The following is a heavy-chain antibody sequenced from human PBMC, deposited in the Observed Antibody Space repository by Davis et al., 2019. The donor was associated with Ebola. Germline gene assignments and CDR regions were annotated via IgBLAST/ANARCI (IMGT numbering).Heavy chain of an antibody. CDR1: GFAFSGYW. V-gene: IGHV3-7*01. CDR3: VKDQQILHYYGMEV. Sequence: GGSLRLSCVASGFAFSGYWMNWVRQVPGKGLEWVAIIKKDGSEKYHVDSVKGRFTISRDNAKNSLYLQMNNLRVEDTAVYYCVKDQQILHYYGMEVWGQGTTVTVSS. J-gene: IGHJ6*02. CDR2: IKKDGSEK.